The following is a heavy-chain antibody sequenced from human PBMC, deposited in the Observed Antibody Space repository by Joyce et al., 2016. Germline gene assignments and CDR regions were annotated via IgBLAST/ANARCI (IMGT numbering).Heavy chain of an antibody. J-gene: IGHJ4*02. Sequence: EVQLVQSGAEVKKQGESLKISCKGSGYNFTTYLIGWVRQMPGKGLEWMGIIYPGDSDTRYSPSFQGQVTISADTSISTAYLQWSSLKASDTAMYYCARRYYYDSSGYLFDYWGQGTLVTVSS. V-gene: IGHV5-51*03. D-gene: IGHD3-22*01. CDR2: IYPGDSDT. CDR3: ARRYYYDSSGYLFDY. CDR1: GYNFTTYL.